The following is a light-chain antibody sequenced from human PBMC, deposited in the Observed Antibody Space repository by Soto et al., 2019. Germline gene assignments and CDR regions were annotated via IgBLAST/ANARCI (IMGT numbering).Light chain of an antibody. CDR2: DAS. V-gene: IGKV1-33*01. CDR1: QDISNY. Sequence: DIQMTQSPSSLSASVGDRVTITCQASQDISNYLNWYQQKPGKAPKLLIYDASILQAGVPSRFSGGGSGTDFTFTISSLHPEDVATYYCQQFDTLITFGQGTRLEIK. CDR3: QQFDTLIT. J-gene: IGKJ5*01.